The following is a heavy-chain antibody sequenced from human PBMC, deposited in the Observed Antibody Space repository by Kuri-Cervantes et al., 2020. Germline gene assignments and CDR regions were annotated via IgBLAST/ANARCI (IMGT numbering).Heavy chain of an antibody. CDR3: ARGLSSGWLDY. CDR1: GFTFDDYA. J-gene: IGHJ4*02. D-gene: IGHD6-19*01. CDR2: ISWNSGSI. Sequence: GGSLRLSCAASGFTFDDYAMHWVRQAPGKGLEWVSGISWNSGSIGYADSVKGRFTISRDNSKNTLYLQMNSLRAEDTAVYYCARGLSSGWLDYWGQGTLVTVSS. V-gene: IGHV3-9*01.